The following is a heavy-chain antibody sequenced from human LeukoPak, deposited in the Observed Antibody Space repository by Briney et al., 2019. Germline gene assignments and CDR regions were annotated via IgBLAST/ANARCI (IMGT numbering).Heavy chain of an antibody. CDR2: INTNTGNP. CDR1: GYTFTSYA. CDR3: ARRSMVQHMDV. D-gene: IGHD3-10*01. Sequence: ASVKVSCKASGYTFTSYAMNWVRQAPGQGLEWMGWINTNTGNPTYAQGFTGRFVFSLDTSVSTAYLEIRSLKAEDSAVYFCARRSMVQHMDVWGKGTTVIVSS. V-gene: IGHV7-4-1*02. J-gene: IGHJ6*03.